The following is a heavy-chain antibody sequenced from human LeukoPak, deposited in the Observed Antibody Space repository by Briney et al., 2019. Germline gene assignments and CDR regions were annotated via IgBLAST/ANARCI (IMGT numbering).Heavy chain of an antibody. V-gene: IGHV4-34*01. Sequence: PSETLSLTCAVYGGSFSGYYWSWIRQPPGKGLEWIGEINHSGSTNYNPSLKSRVTISVDTSKNQFSLKLSSVAAADTAVYYCARTAFCSSTSCSSDAFDIWAQGTMVTVSS. CDR1: GGSFSGYY. D-gene: IGHD2-2*01. CDR2: INHSGST. J-gene: IGHJ3*02. CDR3: ARTAFCSSTSCSSDAFDI.